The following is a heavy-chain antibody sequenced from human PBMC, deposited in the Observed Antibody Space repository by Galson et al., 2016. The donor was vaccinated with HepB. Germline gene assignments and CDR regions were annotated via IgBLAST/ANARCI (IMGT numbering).Heavy chain of an antibody. CDR2: IHVSGST. CDR3: ARLHFYCHYYGMDA. V-gene: IGHV4-31*03. Sequence: TLSLTCTVSGGSISSGGYYWTWIRQRPGKGLEWIGNIHVSGSTDYNPSLKSRVVISIDTSKNQFSLKLSSVTAADTAVYYCARLHFYCHYYGMDAWGRGTTVTVSS. D-gene: IGHD3-3*02. J-gene: IGHJ6*02. CDR1: GGSISSGGYY.